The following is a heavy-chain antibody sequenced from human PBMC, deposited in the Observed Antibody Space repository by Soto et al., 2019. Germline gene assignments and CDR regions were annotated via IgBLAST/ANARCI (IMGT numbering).Heavy chain of an antibody. D-gene: IGHD2-2*02. Sequence: EVQLLESGGGLVQPGGSLRLSCAASGFTFSSYAMTWVRHAPGKGLEWVSSISGSGNSTYYADSVKGRFTISRDNSKNTLYLQMNSLRAEDPALYYCARGPYCSSTSCYTSGHIDCWGQGTLVTVSS. J-gene: IGHJ4*02. CDR3: ARGPYCSSTSCYTSGHIDC. V-gene: IGHV3-23*01. CDR2: ISGSGNST. CDR1: GFTFSSYA.